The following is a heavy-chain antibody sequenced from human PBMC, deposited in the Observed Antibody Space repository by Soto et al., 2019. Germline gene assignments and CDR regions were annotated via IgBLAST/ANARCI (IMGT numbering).Heavy chain of an antibody. CDR1: GGTFSSYA. CDR3: ARSLEWQLDPYYFDY. D-gene: IGHD3-3*01. Sequence: QVQLVQSGAEVQKPGSSVKVSCKASGGTFSSYAISWVRQAPGQGLEWMGGIIPIFGTANYAQKFQGRVTITADESTSTAYMELSSLRSEDTAVYYCARSLEWQLDPYYFDYWGQGTLVTVSS. J-gene: IGHJ4*02. CDR2: IIPIFGTA. V-gene: IGHV1-69*01.